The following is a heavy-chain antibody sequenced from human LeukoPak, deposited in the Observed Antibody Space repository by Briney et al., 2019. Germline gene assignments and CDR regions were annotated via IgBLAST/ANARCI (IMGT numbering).Heavy chain of an antibody. CDR2: ISGDGGST. CDR1: GFTFDDYA. V-gene: IGHV3-43*02. D-gene: IGHD3-16*02. CDR3: AKDFGMITFGGVTVRYYMDV. Sequence: PGGSLRLSCAASGFTFDDYAMHWVRQAPGKGLEWVSLISGDGGSTYYADSVKGRFTISRDNSKNSLYLQMNSLRTEDTALYYCAKDFGMITFGGVTVRYYMDVWGKGTTVTVSS. J-gene: IGHJ6*03.